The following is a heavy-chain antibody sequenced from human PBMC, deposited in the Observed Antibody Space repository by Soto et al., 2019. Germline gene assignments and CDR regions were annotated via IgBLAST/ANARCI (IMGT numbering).Heavy chain of an antibody. D-gene: IGHD5-12*01. V-gene: IGHV3-23*01. CDR3: AKGGSGYYCDY. J-gene: IGHJ4*02. CDR1: GFTFSSYA. Sequence: EVQLLESGGGLVQPGGSLRLSCAASGFTFSSYAMHWVRQAPGKGLEWVSVISSSGGSTYYADSVKGRFTITRDNSKNTRYPQMSSLRAEDTAVYYCAKGGSGYYCDYWGQGTMVSVSS. CDR2: ISSSGGST.